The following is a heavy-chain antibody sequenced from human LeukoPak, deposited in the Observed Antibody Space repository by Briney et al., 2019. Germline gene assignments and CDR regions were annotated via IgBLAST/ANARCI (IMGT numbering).Heavy chain of an antibody. J-gene: IGHJ4*02. CDR1: GFTFSNFW. Sequence: PGGSLRLSCEASGFTFSNFWMHWVRQTPGKGLVWVSRIKNDGSGAAYADSVKGRFTISRDNAKNTLYLEMRSLRVEDTAVYYCARDPPEWELPHDYGGQGTLVTVSS. CDR3: ARDPPEWELPHDY. D-gene: IGHD1-26*01. CDR2: IKNDGSGA. V-gene: IGHV3-74*01.